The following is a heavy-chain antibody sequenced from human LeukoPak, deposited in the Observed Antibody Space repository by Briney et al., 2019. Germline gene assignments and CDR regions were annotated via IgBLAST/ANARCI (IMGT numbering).Heavy chain of an antibody. V-gene: IGHV3-21*01. D-gene: IGHD3-22*01. CDR2: ISSSSSYI. Sequence: MPGGSLRLSCAASGFTFSSYSMNWVRQAPGKGLEWVSSISSSSSYIYYADSVKGRFTISRDNAKNSLYLQMNSLRAEDTAVYYCARASPYSYYYDSSGYYYVDYWGQGTLVTVSS. CDR1: GFTFSSYS. CDR3: ARASPYSYYYDSSGYYYVDY. J-gene: IGHJ4*02.